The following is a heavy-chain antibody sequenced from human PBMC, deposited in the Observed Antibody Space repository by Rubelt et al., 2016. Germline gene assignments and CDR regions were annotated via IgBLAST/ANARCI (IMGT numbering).Heavy chain of an antibody. V-gene: IGHV1-18*01. CDR1: GYTFTSYG. CDR2: ISAYNGNT. J-gene: IGHJ3*02. Sequence: QVQLVQSGAEVKKPGASVKVSCKASGYTFTSYGISGVRQAPGQGLEWMGWISAYNGNTNDAQKLQGRVTMTTATSTSTAYMELRSLGSDDTAVYYCARRDGYNWDDAFDIWGQGTMVTVSS. D-gene: IGHD5-24*01. CDR3: ARRDGYNWDDAFDI.